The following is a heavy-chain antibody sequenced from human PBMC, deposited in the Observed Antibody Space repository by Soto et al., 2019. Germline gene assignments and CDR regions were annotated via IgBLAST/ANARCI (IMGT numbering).Heavy chain of an antibody. J-gene: IGHJ5*01. CDR3: ARLPSRHWVDF. CDR2: LYYNVGT. Sequence: LALGCTLSGGTMRITVDAGGWKRQPPGRGLEWIGSLYYNVGTYYNPSLKSRVTISADTFANQFSLLVNSVTAADTAIYYCARLPSRHWVDFWGQGALVTVSS. V-gene: IGHV4-39*01. CDR1: GGTMRITVDA.